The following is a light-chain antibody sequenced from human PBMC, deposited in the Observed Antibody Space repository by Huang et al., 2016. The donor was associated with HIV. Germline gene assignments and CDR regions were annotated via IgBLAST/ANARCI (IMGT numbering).Light chain of an antibody. CDR3: QQAVSFPLT. CDR2: AAS. J-gene: IGKJ4*01. Sequence: DIQMTQSPSSVSASVGDRISFTCRASQDINRWLAWYQQKPGKAPKLLIYAASTLQGGVPSRFSGRVSGTGFTLTINNLQTEDFATYFCQQAVSFPLTFGGGTKVEIK. V-gene: IGKV1-12*01. CDR1: QDINRW.